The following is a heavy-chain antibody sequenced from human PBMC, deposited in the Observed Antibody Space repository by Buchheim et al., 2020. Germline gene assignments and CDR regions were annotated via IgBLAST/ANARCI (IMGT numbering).Heavy chain of an antibody. J-gene: IGHJ6*02. CDR2: ISSSGSTI. CDR1: GFTFSSYE. D-gene: IGHD1-7*01. CDR3: AREGITGTTYGMDV. Sequence: EVQLVESGGGLVQPGGSLRLSCAASGFTFSSYEMNWVRQAPGKGLEWGSYISSSGSTIYYADSVKGRFTTSRDNAKNTLYPQMNSLRAEDTAVYYCAREGITGTTYGMDVWGQGTT. V-gene: IGHV3-48*03.